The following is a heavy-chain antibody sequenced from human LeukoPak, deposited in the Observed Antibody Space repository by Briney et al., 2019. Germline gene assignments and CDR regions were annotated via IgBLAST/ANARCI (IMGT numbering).Heavy chain of an antibody. D-gene: IGHD6-13*01. CDR3: AREVGIAAAGTYFDY. CDR2: IWYDGSNQ. J-gene: IGHJ4*02. Sequence: GGSLRLSCAASGFTFSSFGMHWVRQAPGKGLEWVAVIWYDGSNQYYADSVKGRFTISRDNSKNTLYLQMNSLRAEDTAVYYCAREVGIAAAGTYFDYWGQGTLVTVSS. V-gene: IGHV3-33*01. CDR1: GFTFSSFG.